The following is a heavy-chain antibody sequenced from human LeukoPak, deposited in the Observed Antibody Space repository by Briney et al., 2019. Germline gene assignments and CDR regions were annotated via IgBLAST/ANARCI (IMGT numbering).Heavy chain of an antibody. CDR3: AKDRTLVVAALTCFDY. J-gene: IGHJ4*02. CDR2: IRYDGSNK. CDR1: GFTFRSYG. V-gene: IGHV3-30*02. Sequence: GGSLRLSCAASGFTFRSYGMHWVRQAPGKGLEWVAFIRYDGSNKYYADSVKGRFTISRDNSKNSLYLQMNSLRAEDTAVYYCAKDRTLVVAALTCFDYWGQGTLVTVSS. D-gene: IGHD2-15*01.